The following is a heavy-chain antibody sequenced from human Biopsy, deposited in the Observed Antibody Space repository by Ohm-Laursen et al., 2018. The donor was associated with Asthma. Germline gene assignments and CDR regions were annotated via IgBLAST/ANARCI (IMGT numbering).Heavy chain of an antibody. V-gene: IGHV1-2*06. CDR3: ARIKIRIGAGTDRYFDL. Sequence: GASVKVSCKASGYPFTDYYVHWVRQAPGQGLEWKGRLDPNSGGTNYAQKFLGRVTMTRDTSVNTAFMVLSRLRSDDTAVYYCARIKIRIGAGTDRYFDLWGRGTLVTVSS. D-gene: IGHD3-16*01. CDR1: GYPFTDYY. J-gene: IGHJ2*01. CDR2: LDPNSGGT.